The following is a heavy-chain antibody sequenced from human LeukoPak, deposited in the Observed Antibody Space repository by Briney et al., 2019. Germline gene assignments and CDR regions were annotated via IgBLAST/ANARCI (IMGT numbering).Heavy chain of an antibody. CDR3: ARRCEGVDSCYMYCLDS. CDR2: ISGSSKTI. D-gene: IGHD2-15*01. CDR1: GFTFNTYT. V-gene: IGHV3-48*02. Sequence: PGGSLILSCSASGFTFNTYTMHSVRQAPGKGLEWVSYISGSSKTIYYADSVKGRFTISRDNAKNSLYLQMNSLRDEDTAMYYCARRCEGVDSCYMYCLDSWGQGTLVTVSS. J-gene: IGHJ4*02.